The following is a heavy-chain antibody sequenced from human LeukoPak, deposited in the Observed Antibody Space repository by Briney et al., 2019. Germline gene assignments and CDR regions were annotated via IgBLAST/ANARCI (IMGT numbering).Heavy chain of an antibody. Sequence: PGGSLRLSCAASGFTFSSCSMNWVRQAPGKGLEWVSSISSGGSYIYSADSVKGRFTISRDNAKNSLYLQMNSLRAEDTAVYYCARDLGGYYDSSGYYYPDYWGQGTLVTVSS. CDR2: ISSGGSYI. D-gene: IGHD3-22*01. CDR3: ARDLGGYYDSSGYYYPDY. V-gene: IGHV3-21*01. CDR1: GFTFSSCS. J-gene: IGHJ4*02.